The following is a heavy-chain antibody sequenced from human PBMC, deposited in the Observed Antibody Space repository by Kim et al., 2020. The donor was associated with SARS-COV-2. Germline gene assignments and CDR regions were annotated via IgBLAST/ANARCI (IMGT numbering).Heavy chain of an antibody. CDR3: ARGTPGSGAGGRFFDP. CDR1: GYTFSDYG. Sequence: ASVKVFCKTSGYTFSDYGIIWVRQAPGQGLEWMGWVNPYSDNLNNAQNLQGRVTLTTDTFTSTAYMELRGLRSDDTAVYYCARGTPGSGAGGRFFDPWGQGTLVTVS. CDR2: VNPYSDNL. V-gene: IGHV1-18*01. J-gene: IGHJ5*02. D-gene: IGHD3-16*01.